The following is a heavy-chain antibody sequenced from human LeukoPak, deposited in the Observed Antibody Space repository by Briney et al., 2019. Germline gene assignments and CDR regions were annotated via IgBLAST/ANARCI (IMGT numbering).Heavy chain of an antibody. Sequence: GASVKVSCKASGYTFTDYCIHWARQAPGQGLEWMGWINPNNDYTYYAQKFQGRVTLTRDTSISTVYMELTRLTSDDTALYYCAVAPGDYWGQGTLLIVSA. J-gene: IGHJ4*02. CDR1: GYTFTDYC. V-gene: IGHV1-2*02. CDR3: AVAPGDY. CDR2: INPNNDYT. D-gene: IGHD3-16*01.